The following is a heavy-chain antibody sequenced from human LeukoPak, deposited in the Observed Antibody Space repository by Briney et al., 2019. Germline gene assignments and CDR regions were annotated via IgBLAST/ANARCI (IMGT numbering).Heavy chain of an antibody. D-gene: IGHD3-16*01. CDR2: MNHDGSEK. CDR1: GFTFSSYW. CDR3: ARVLGVGTLYYVDV. J-gene: IGHJ6*03. V-gene: IGHV3-7*01. Sequence: GGSLRLSCAASGFTFSSYWMNWVRQAPGKGLEWVANMNHDGSEKYQIDSVKGRFTISRDNAKNSLYLQMNSLRAEDTAVYYCARVLGVGTLYYVDVWGKGTTVTVSS.